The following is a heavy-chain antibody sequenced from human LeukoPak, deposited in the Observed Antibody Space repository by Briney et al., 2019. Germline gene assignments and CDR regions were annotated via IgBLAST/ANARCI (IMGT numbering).Heavy chain of an antibody. CDR3: ARGGTSSSLAY. CDR2: ISSSSTI. D-gene: IGHD4-23*01. Sequence: VGSLRLSCAASGFTFSSYSINWVRQAPGKGLEWASYISSSSTISYADSVKGRFTISRDNANNSLYLQMNSLRDEDTAVYYCARGGTSSSLAYWGQGTLVTVSS. V-gene: IGHV3-48*02. CDR1: GFTFSSYS. J-gene: IGHJ4*02.